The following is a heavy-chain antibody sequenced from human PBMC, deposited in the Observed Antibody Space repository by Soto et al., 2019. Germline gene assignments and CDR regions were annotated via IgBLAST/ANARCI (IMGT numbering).Heavy chain of an antibody. Sequence: GGSLRLSCAASGFTFTRYRMNWVRQAPGKGLEWVSSISSTTNYIYYGDSMKGRFTISRDNAKNSLYLEMNSLRAEDTAVYYCARESEXXXSNFDYWGQGTLVTVSS. CDR2: ISSTTNYI. V-gene: IGHV3-21*06. J-gene: IGHJ4*02. CDR1: GFTFTRYR. CDR3: ARESEXXXSNFDY.